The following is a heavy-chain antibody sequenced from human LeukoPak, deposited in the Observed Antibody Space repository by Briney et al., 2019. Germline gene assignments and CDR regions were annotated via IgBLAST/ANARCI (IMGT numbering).Heavy chain of an antibody. CDR1: GFTFSSYA. V-gene: IGHV3-74*01. CDR3: ISDHTGHDDY. Sequence: GSLRLSCSASGFTFSSYAMHWVRQAPGKGLVWVSRINIDGSTTTYADSVKGRFTISRDNAKNTLSLQMNSLRADDTAVYYCISDHTGHDDYWGQETLVTVSS. J-gene: IGHJ4*02. D-gene: IGHD1-1*01. CDR2: INIDGSTT.